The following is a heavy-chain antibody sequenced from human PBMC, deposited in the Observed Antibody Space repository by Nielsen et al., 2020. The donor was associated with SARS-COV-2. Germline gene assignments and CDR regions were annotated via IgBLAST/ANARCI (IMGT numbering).Heavy chain of an antibody. Sequence: ETLSLTCTVSGGSISSYHWSWVRQAPGKGLEWVSAISGSGGSTYYADSVKGRFTISRDNSKNTLYLQMNSLRAEDTAVYYCARGKYSGNWGYWGQGTLVTVSS. D-gene: IGHD1-26*01. CDR3: ARGKYSGNWGY. CDR2: ISGSGGST. J-gene: IGHJ4*02. V-gene: IGHV3-23*01. CDR1: GGSISSYH.